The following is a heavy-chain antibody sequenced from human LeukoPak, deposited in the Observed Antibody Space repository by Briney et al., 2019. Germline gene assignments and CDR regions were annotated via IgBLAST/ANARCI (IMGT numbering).Heavy chain of an antibody. CDR1: GYAFTSYD. CDR3: ARQVRLGSRAIDY. J-gene: IGHJ4*02. CDR2: MNPNSGNT. V-gene: IGHV1-8*01. Sequence: RASAKVSCKASGYAFTSYDINWVRQATGQGLEWMGWMNPNSGNTGYAQKFQGRVTMTRNTSISTAYMELSSLRSEDTAVYYCARQVRLGSRAIDYWGQGTLVTVSS. D-gene: IGHD6-13*01.